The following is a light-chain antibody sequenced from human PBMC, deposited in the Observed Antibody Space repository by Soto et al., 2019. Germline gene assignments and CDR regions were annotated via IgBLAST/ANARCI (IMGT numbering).Light chain of an antibody. CDR1: SGHSSYA. J-gene: IGLJ3*02. Sequence: QPVLTQSPSASASLGASVKLTCTLSSGHSSYAIAWHQQQPEKGPRYLMNLNSDGSHSKGDGIPDRFSGSSSGAERYLTISSLQSEDEADYYCQTWGTGFRGFGGGTKRTVL. CDR3: QTWGTGFRG. CDR2: LNSDGSH. V-gene: IGLV4-69*01.